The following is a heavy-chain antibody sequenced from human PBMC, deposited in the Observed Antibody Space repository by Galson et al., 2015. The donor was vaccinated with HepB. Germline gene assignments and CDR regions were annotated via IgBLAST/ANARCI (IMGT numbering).Heavy chain of an antibody. Sequence: QSGAEVKKPGESLRISCKGSGYSFTSYWISWVRQMPGKGLEWMGRIDPSDSYTNYSPSFQGHVTISADKSISTAYLQWSSLKASDTAMYYCAKQDSSGWPTNWFDPWGQGTLVTVSS. CDR3: AKQDSSGWPTNWFDP. D-gene: IGHD6-19*01. V-gene: IGHV5-10-1*01. CDR2: IDPSDSYT. J-gene: IGHJ5*02. CDR1: GYSFTSYW.